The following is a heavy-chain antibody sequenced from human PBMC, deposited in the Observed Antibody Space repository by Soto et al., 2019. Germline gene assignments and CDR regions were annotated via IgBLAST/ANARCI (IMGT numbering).Heavy chain of an antibody. CDR1: GFTFSDSY. CDR2: ISSNGDTI. V-gene: IGHV3-11*01. CDR3: AREAPGFLKSSSVFGLDI. Sequence: QGQLVQSGGGFVKPGGSLRLSCAASGFTFSDSYLTWIRQAPGRGLEWVAYISSNGDTIYYAYSLKGRITISRDNAQNSLYLQMSGLRAEHTAIYYCAREAPGFLKSSSVFGLDIWGQGTAVTVSS. D-gene: IGHD3-3*01. J-gene: IGHJ3*02.